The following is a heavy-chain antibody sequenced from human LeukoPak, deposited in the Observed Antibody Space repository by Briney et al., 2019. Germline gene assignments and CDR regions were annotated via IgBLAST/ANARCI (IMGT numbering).Heavy chain of an antibody. D-gene: IGHD5/OR15-5a*01. CDR2: INHHSRAT. Sequence: GASVKVSCNASGNDFSDFYFNWVRQAPGRGLEWVGWINHHSRATHYAQRFRGRVTMEASISTGYMELNSLTSDDTAVYYCVTTSVTHTRDPWGHGTLVTVSP. CDR1: GNDFSDFY. V-gene: IGHV1-2*02. CDR3: VTTSVTHTRDP. J-gene: IGHJ5*02.